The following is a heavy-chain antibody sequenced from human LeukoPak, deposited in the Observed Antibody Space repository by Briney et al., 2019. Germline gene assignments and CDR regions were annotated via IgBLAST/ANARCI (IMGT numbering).Heavy chain of an antibody. CDR2: INPNSGGT. CDR1: GYTFTGYY. V-gene: IGHV1-2*02. D-gene: IGHD6-6*01. Sequence: ASVKVSCRASGYTFTGYYMHWVRQAPGQGLEWMGWINPNSGGTNYAQKFQGRVTMTRDTSISTAYMELSRLRSDDTAVHYCAREGYSSSPGVDYWGQGTLVTVSS. J-gene: IGHJ4*02. CDR3: AREGYSSSPGVDY.